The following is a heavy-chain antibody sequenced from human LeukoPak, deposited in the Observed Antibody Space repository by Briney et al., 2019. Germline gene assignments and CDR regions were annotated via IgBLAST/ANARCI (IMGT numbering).Heavy chain of an antibody. V-gene: IGHV1-2*02. CDR3: ARGRHFDSNGYYAAFYFDY. Sequence: GASVKVSCKASGYTFTGYYMHWVRQAPGQGLEWMGWINPNSGGTNYAQKFQGRVTMTRDTSISTAYMELSRLTSDDRAVYYCARGRHFDSNGYYAAFYFDYWGQGTLVTVSS. J-gene: IGHJ4*02. CDR1: GYTFTGYY. D-gene: IGHD3-22*01. CDR2: INPNSGGT.